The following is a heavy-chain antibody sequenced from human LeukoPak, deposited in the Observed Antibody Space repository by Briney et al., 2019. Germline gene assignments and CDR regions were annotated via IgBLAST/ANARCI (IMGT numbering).Heavy chain of an antibody. CDR3: ARGLGSGQLDY. CDR2: ISAYDGNT. D-gene: IGHD1-26*01. CDR1: GYTFTSYG. Sequence: ASVKVSCKASGYTFTSYGISWVRQAPGQGLEWMGWISAYDGNTNYAQKLQGRVTMTTDTSTSTAYMDLSSLRSEDTAVYYCARGLGSGQLDYWGQGTLVTVSS. J-gene: IGHJ4*02. V-gene: IGHV1-18*01.